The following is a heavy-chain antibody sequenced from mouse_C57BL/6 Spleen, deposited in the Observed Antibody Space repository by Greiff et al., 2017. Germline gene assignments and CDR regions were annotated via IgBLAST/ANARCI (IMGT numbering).Heavy chain of an antibody. J-gene: IGHJ4*01. CDR3: ARKGVRDGWAMDY. V-gene: IGHV1-69*01. CDR1: GYTFTSYW. CDR2: IDPSDSYT. D-gene: IGHD2-3*01. Sequence: VQLQQPGAELVMPGASVKLSCKASGYTFTSYWMHWVKQRPGQGLEWIGEIDPSDSYTNYNQKFKGKSTLTVDKSSSTAYMQLSSLTSEDSAVYYGARKGVRDGWAMDYWGQGTSVTVSS.